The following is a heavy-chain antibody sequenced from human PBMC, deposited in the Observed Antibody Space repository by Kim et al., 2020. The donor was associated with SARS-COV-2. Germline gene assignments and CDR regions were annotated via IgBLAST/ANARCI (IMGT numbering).Heavy chain of an antibody. V-gene: IGHV3-48*04. J-gene: IGHJ1*01. CDR2: ISSSSSTI. CDR3: ARDAPPRFGDGRAFQH. CDR1: GFTFSSYS. D-gene: IGHD3-10*01. Sequence: GGSLRLSCAASGFTFSSYSMNWVRQAPGKGLEWVAYISSSSSTIYYADSVKGRFTISRDNAKNSLYLQMNSLRAEDTAVYYCARDAPPRFGDGRAFQHWGQGPLVTVSS.